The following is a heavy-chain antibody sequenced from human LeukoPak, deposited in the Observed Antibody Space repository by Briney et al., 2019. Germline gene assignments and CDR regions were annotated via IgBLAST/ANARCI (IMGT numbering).Heavy chain of an antibody. CDR1: GFSLSTSGVG. D-gene: IGHD4-17*01. V-gene: IGHV2-5*01. J-gene: IGHJ4*01. CDR3: ERVTTVTDPIAFDY. CDR2: IYWNDDK. Sequence: SGPTLVNPTQTLTLTCTFSGFSLSTSGVGVGWIRQPPGKALAWLALIYWNDDKRYSPSLKNRLTITKDTSKKQVVLTMTNMDPVDTATYYCERVTTVTDPIAFDYWGHGTLITVCS.